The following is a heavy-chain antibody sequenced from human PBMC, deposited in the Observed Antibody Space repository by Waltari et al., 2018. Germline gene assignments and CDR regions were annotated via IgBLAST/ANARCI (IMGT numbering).Heavy chain of an antibody. CDR3: ARDGRFPYYYYYMDV. V-gene: IGHV4-4*07. Sequence: QVQLQESGPGLVKPSETLSLTCTVSGGSISSSYWSWIRQPAGKGLEWIGRIYTSGSTNYNPSLKSRVTMSVDTSKNQFSLKLSSVTAADTAVYYCARDGRFPYYYYYMDVWGKGTTVTISS. J-gene: IGHJ6*03. CDR2: IYTSGST. CDR1: GGSISSSY. D-gene: IGHD3-3*01.